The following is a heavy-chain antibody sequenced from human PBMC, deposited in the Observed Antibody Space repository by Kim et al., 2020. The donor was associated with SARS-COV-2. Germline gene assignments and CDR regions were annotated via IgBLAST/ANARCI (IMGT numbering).Heavy chain of an antibody. CDR1: GFTFSGSA. Sequence: GGSLRLSCAASGFTFSGSAIHWVRQASGKGLEWVGRIRSKANGYATAYAASVKGRFTISRDDSKNTEYLQMNSLKTEDTAVYYCTSVPGTTLAFWDAVDIWGQGTMVTVSS. CDR3: TSVPGTTLAFWDAVDI. D-gene: IGHD1-1*01. V-gene: IGHV3-73*01. CDR2: IRSKANGYAT. J-gene: IGHJ3*02.